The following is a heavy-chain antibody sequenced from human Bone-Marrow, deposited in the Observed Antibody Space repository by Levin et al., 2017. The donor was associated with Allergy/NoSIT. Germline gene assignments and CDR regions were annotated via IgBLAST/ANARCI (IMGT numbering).Heavy chain of an antibody. CDR1: GYTFSSFG. Sequence: ASVKVSCKASGYTFSSFGISWVRQAPGQGLEWMGWISGYDGNTNYAQKLQGRVTMTTDTSTSTAYMELRSLTSDDTAVYYCARDCTGGSCYPISWGPGPLVTVSS. CDR3: ARDCTGGSCYPIS. D-gene: IGHD2-8*02. J-gene: IGHJ5*02. V-gene: IGHV1-18*01. CDR2: ISGYDGNT.